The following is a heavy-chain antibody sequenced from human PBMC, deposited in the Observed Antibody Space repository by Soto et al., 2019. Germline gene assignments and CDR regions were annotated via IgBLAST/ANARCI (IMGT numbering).Heavy chain of an antibody. CDR2: IYYSGAT. V-gene: IGHV4-39*02. CDR3: ARLAYSGYLQT. D-gene: IGHD1-26*01. CDR1: GDSISTSSYY. Sequence: PSETLSLTCTASGDSISTSSYYWGWIRQPPGKGLEWIASIYYSGATYYNPSLQSRVTISVDTSNNRFSLTLSSLTAADTAVYFCARLAYSGYLQTGGQGSLVTVSS. J-gene: IGHJ1*01.